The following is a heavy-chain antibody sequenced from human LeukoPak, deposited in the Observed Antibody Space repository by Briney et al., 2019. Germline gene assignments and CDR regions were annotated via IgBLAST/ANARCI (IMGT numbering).Heavy chain of an antibody. V-gene: IGHV1-2*06. J-gene: IGHJ6*02. CDR2: INPNSGGT. Sequence: ASVKVSCKASGYTFTGYYMHWVRQAPGQGLEWMGRINPNSGGTNYAQKFQGRVTMTRDTSISTAYMELSRLRSDDTAVYYCARFRSAIYYYYGMDVWGQGTTVTVSS. CDR3: ARFRSAIYYYYGMDV. CDR1: GYTFTGYY.